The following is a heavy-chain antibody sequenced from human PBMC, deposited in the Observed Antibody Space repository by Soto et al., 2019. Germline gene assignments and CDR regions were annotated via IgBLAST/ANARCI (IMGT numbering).Heavy chain of an antibody. V-gene: IGHV3-74*01. Sequence: PGESLKISCAASGFTFSSYWMHWVRQAPGKGLVWVSRINSDVSSTSYADSVKGRFTISRDNAKNTLYLQMNSLRAEDTAVYYCARETIGYCSGGSCYPYYYYYGMDVWGQGTTVTVSS. D-gene: IGHD2-15*01. CDR1: GFTFSSYW. CDR3: ARETIGYCSGGSCYPYYYYYGMDV. CDR2: INSDVSST. J-gene: IGHJ6*02.